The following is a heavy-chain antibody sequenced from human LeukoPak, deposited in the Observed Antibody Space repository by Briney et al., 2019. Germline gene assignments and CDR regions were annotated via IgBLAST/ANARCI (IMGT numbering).Heavy chain of an antibody. CDR2: INPSGGST. CDR3: ARVSSVAGHFDY. CDR1: GYTFTSYY. Sequence: ASVKVSCKASGYTFTSYYMHWVRQAPGQGLEWMGIINPSGGSTSYAQKFQGRVTMTRDMSTSTVYMELSSLRSEDTAVYYCARVSSVAGHFDYWGQGTLVTVSS. V-gene: IGHV1-46*01. J-gene: IGHJ4*02. D-gene: IGHD6-19*01.